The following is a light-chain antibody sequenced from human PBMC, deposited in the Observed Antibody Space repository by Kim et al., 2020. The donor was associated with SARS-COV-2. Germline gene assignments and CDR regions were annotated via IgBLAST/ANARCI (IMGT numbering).Light chain of an antibody. CDR1: QGVSNY. J-gene: IGKJ5*01. CDR3: QQRGS. Sequence: GTLTVCPGERPTLSGRASQGVSNYLAWYQQKPGQAPRLLIYEASKRAAGIPARFSGSGSGTDFTLTISRLEPGDSAVYFCQQRGSFGQGTRLEIK. V-gene: IGKV3-11*01. CDR2: EAS.